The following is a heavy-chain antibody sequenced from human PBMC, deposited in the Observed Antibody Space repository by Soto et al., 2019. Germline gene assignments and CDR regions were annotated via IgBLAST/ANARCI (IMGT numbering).Heavy chain of an antibody. CDR2: ISGSGGST. Sequence: SGGSLRLSCAASGFTFSSYAMSWVRQAPGKGLEWVSAISGSGGSTYYADSVKGRFTISRDNSKNTLYLQMNSLRAEDTAVYYCAKVGPRGYSGYDYYYYGMDVWGQGTTVTVSS. D-gene: IGHD5-12*01. CDR1: GFTFSSYA. V-gene: IGHV3-23*01. J-gene: IGHJ6*02. CDR3: AKVGPRGYSGYDYYYYGMDV.